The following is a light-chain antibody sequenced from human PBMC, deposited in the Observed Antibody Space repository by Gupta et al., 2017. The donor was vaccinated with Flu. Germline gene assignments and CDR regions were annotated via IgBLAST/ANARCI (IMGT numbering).Light chain of an antibody. CDR3: SSYTSSSTYV. CDR2: EVS. CDR1: SSDVGSYNR. J-gene: IGLJ1*01. Sequence: QSALTQPPSVSGSPGQSVTIYCTGTSSDVGSYNRVSWYQQPPGTAPKLMIYEVSNRPSGVPDRFSGSKSGNTASLTISGLHAEDEADYYCSSYTSSSTYVFGTGTKVTVL. V-gene: IGLV2-18*02.